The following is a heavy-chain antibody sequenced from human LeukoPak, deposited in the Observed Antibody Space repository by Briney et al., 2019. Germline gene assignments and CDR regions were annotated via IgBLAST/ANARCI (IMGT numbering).Heavy chain of an antibody. J-gene: IGHJ4*02. D-gene: IGHD2-2*01. V-gene: IGHV1-18*01. CDR1: GYTFTSYG. CDR2: ISAYNGNT. Sequence: ASVKVSCKASGYTFTSYGISWVRQAPGQGLELKGWISAYNGNTNYAQKLQGRVTMTTDTSTSTAYMELRSLRSDDTAVYYCARAEDIVVVPAWSYFDYWGQGTLVTVSS. CDR3: ARAEDIVVVPAWSYFDY.